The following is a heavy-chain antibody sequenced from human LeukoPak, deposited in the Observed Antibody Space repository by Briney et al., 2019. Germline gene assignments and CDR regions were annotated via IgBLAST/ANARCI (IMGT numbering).Heavy chain of an antibody. V-gene: IGHV3-23*01. CDR2: ISGSGGET. CDR3: AKYTPCDY. J-gene: IGHJ4*02. Sequence: PGGSLRLSCAASGFTFRTYAINWVRQAPRKGLEWVSVISGSGGETYYADSVKGRFTISRDNSKNTLYLQMNSLRVEDTAVYYCAKYTPCDYWGQGTLVTVS. D-gene: IGHD2-2*02. CDR1: GFTFRTYA.